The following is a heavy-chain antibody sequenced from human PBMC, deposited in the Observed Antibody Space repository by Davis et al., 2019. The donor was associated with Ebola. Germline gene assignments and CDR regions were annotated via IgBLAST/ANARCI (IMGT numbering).Heavy chain of an antibody. D-gene: IGHD3-3*01. V-gene: IGHV3-49*04. Sequence: GESLKISCTASGFTFGDYAMSWVRQAPGKGLEWVGFIRSKAYGGTTEYAASVKGRFTISRDDSKSIAYLQMNSLKTEDTAVYYCTRGRWSGYPWGQGTLVTVSS. CDR2: IRSKAYGGTT. CDR3: TRGRWSGYP. CDR1: GFTFGDYA. J-gene: IGHJ5*02.